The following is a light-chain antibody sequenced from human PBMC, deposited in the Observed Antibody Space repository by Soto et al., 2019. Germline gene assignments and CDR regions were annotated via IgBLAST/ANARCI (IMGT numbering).Light chain of an antibody. CDR3: CSYAGYSTYV. Sequence: QSVLTQPASVSGSPGQSITISCTGPSSDVASYNLVSWYQHHPGKAPKLMIYEVSKRPSGVSHRFSGSKSGNTASLTISGLQAEDEADYYCCSYAGYSTYVFGTGTKLTVL. V-gene: IGLV2-23*02. CDR2: EVS. J-gene: IGLJ1*01. CDR1: SSDVASYNL.